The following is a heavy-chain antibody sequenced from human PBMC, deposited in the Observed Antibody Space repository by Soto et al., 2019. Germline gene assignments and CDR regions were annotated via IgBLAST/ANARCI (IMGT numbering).Heavy chain of an antibody. CDR2: IIPINGTA. V-gene: IGHV1-69*13. CDR3: AKDRRADWESYYYYAMDV. Sequence: GYSVQVSCKASGGTFSSFTISWVRQAPGQGLEWMGGIIPINGTANYAQKFQGRVTITADASTRTAYMELSSLRCEDTAVYYCAKDRRADWESYYYYAMDVWGQGTTVTASS. CDR1: GGTFSSFT. J-gene: IGHJ6*02. D-gene: IGHD1-26*01.